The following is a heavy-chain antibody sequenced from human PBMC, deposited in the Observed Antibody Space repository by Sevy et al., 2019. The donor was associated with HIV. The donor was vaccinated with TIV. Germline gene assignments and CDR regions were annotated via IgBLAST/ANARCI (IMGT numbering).Heavy chain of an antibody. CDR3: AKNPYDNNAFDI. Sequence: GGSLRISCTASGFPFSSYAIHWIRQAPGKGLEWVAYIQSDGGNQSYGDSVKGRFTISRDNSKNTVYLQMNSLRVEDMAVYYCAKNPYDNNAFDIWGQGTMVTVSS. D-gene: IGHD3-22*01. CDR2: IQSDGGNQ. V-gene: IGHV3-30*02. CDR1: GFPFSSYA. J-gene: IGHJ3*02.